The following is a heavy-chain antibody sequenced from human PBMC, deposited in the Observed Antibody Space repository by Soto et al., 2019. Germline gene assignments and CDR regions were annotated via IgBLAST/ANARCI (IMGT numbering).Heavy chain of an antibody. CDR2: IGGSGGSP. J-gene: IGHJ4*02. D-gene: IGHD6-19*01. CDR1: GFIFSSYA. V-gene: IGHV3-23*01. CDR3: AKEPRAVAGTGVDY. Sequence: EVQVLESGGGLVQPGGSLRLSCAASGFIFSSYAMSWVRQAPGKGLEWVSAIGGSGGSPYYADSVKGRFTISRDNTKNTLYLQMNSLRAEDTAVYYCAKEPRAVAGTGVDYWGQGTLVPVSS.